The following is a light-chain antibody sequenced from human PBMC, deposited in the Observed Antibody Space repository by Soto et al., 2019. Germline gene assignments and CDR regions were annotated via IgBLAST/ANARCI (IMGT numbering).Light chain of an antibody. CDR1: SSDVGAYDF. CDR3: ISYTTSGTYV. CDR2: HVS. Sequence: QSVLTQPASVSGSPGQSITIPCTGSSSDVGAYDFVSWYQQHPGKAPKLMIYHVSYRPSGVSYRFSGSKSGDTASLTISGLQAEDEADYYCISYTTSGTYVFGTGTKLTVL. J-gene: IGLJ1*01. V-gene: IGLV2-14*01.